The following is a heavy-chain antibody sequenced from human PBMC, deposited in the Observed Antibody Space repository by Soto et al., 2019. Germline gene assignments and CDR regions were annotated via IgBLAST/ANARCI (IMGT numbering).Heavy chain of an antibody. CDR2: IIPILGIA. CDR3: ARDTTITIFGVVTAGGNWFDP. Sequence: QVQLVQSGAEVEKPGSSVKVSCKASGGTFSSYTISWVRQAPGQGLEWMGRIIPILGIANYAQKFQGRVTITADKSTSTAYMELSSLRSEDTAVYYCARDTTITIFGVVTAGGNWFDPWGQGTLVTVSS. CDR1: GGTFSSYT. D-gene: IGHD3-3*01. J-gene: IGHJ5*02. V-gene: IGHV1-69*08.